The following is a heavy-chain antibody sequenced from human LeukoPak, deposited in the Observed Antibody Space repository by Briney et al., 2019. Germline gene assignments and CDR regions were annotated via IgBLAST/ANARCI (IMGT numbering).Heavy chain of an antibody. D-gene: IGHD5-24*01. J-gene: IGHJ4*02. V-gene: IGHV3-23*01. CDR2: ISGSGGST. CDR1: GFTFSSYA. Sequence: GGSLRLSCAASGFTFSSYAMSWVRQAPGKGLEWVSAISGSGGSTYYADFVKGRFTISRDNAKNSLYLQMNSLRVEDTAVYYCAKEGRSLQTYWGQGTLVTVSS. CDR3: AKEGRSLQTY.